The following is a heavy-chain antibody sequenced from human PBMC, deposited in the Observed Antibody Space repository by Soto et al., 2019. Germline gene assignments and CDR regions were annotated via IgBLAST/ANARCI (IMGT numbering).Heavy chain of an antibody. CDR1: GYTFTSYG. J-gene: IGHJ6*02. CDR3: AREGCSFLGHDYYYYYGMDV. Sequence: QVQLVQSGAEVKKPGASVKVSCKASGYTFTSYGISWVRQAPGQGLEWMGWISAYNGNTNYAQKLQGRVTMTTDTSTSTAYMELRSLRSDDTAVYYCAREGCSFLGHDYYYYYGMDVWGQGTTVTVSS. V-gene: IGHV1-18*04. D-gene: IGHD6-13*01. CDR2: ISAYNGNT.